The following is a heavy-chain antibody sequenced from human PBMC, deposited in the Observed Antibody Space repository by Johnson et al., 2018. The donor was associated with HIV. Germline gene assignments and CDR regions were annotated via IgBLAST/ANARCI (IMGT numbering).Heavy chain of an antibody. CDR2: IYSGGST. J-gene: IGHJ3*02. D-gene: IGHD6-19*01. CDR3: AREGLVDAFDI. V-gene: IGHV3-NL1*01. Sequence: QVQLVESGGGLVQPGGSLRLSCAASGVTFSSHAMHWVRQAPGNGLDWVTVIYSGGSTYYADSVNGRFTISRDNAKNSLYLQMNSLRAEDTAVYYCAREGLVDAFDIWGQGTMVTVSS. CDR1: GVTFSSHA.